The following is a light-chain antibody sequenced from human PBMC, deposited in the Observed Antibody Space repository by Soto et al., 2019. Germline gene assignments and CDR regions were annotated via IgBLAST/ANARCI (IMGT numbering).Light chain of an antibody. CDR3: QQYNNWPPWT. V-gene: IGKV3-15*01. CDR1: QSISNN. J-gene: IGKJ1*01. CDR2: YAS. Sequence: EIVMTQSPATLCLSPGESATFSCRASQSISNNLAWYQQKPGQAPRLLIYYASARATGIPARFSGSGSGTEFTLTISSLQSEDFAVYYCQQYNNWPPWTFGQGTRVEIK.